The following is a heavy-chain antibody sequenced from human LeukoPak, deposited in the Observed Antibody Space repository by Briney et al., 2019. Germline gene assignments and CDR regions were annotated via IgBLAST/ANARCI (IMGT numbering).Heavy chain of an antibody. CDR2: ISAYNGNT. CDR3: ASDTDYYYGMDV. J-gene: IGHJ6*02. V-gene: IGHV1-18*01. Sequence: ASVKVSCKASGYTFTSYGISWVRQAPGQGLERMGWISAYNGNTNYAQKLQGRVTMTTDTSTSTAYMELRSLRSDDTVVYYCASDTDYYYGMDVWGQGTTVTVSS. CDR1: GYTFTSYG.